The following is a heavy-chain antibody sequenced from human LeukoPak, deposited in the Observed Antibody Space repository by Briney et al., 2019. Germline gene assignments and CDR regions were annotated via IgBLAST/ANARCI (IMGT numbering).Heavy chain of an antibody. CDR2: ISGSGGST. CDR3: ARDEYYGSGRTPNYYYYYYYMDV. D-gene: IGHD3-10*01. Sequence: GGSLRLSCAASGFTFSSYAMSWVRQAPGKGLEWVSAISGSGGSTYYADSVKGRFTISRDNAKNSLYLQMNSLRAEDTAVYYCARDEYYGSGRTPNYYYYYYYMDVWGKGTTVTVSS. CDR1: GFTFSSYA. J-gene: IGHJ6*03. V-gene: IGHV3-23*01.